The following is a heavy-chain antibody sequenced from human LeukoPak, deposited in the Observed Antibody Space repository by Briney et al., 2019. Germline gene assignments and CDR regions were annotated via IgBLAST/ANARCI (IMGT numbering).Heavy chain of an antibody. V-gene: IGHV1-69*04. Sequence: SVKVSCKASGGTFSSYAISWVRQAPGQGLEWMGRIIPILGIANYAQKFQGRVTITADKSTSTAYMELSSLRSEDTAVYYCARDVGSYDILTGYSYYFDYWGQGTLVTVSS. CDR2: IIPILGIA. CDR1: GGTFSSYA. J-gene: IGHJ4*02. D-gene: IGHD3-9*01. CDR3: ARDVGSYDILTGYSYYFDY.